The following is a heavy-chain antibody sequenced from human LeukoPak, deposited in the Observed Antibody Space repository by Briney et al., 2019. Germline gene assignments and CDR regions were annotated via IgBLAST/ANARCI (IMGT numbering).Heavy chain of an antibody. CDR2: IGGSGGST. CDR1: GFTFSSYG. V-gene: IGHV3-23*01. Sequence: PGGSLRLSCAASGFTFSSYGMSWVRQAPGKGLEWVSAIGGSGGSTYYADSVKGRFTISRDNSKNTLYLQMNSLRAEDMAVYYCAKAGTYYYYMDVWGKGTTVTISS. CDR3: AKAGTYYYYMDV. J-gene: IGHJ6*03.